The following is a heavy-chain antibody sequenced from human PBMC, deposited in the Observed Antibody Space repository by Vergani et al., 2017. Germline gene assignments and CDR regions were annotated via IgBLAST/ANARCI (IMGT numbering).Heavy chain of an antibody. CDR1: GYSISSGYY. Sequence: QVQLQESGPGLVKPSETLSLTCAVSGYSISSGYYWGWIRQPPGKGLEWIGSIYASGSTYYSPSLKSRVAISIDTSKTHFSLRLSSVTAADTAVYYCARHLRGYSYGVFDYWGQGREVTVSS. V-gene: IGHV4-38-2*01. CDR2: IYASGST. D-gene: IGHD5-18*01. CDR3: ARHLRGYSYGVFDY. J-gene: IGHJ4*02.